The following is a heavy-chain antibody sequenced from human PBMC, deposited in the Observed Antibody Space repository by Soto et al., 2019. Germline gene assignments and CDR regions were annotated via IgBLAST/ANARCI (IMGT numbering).Heavy chain of an antibody. CDR1: GYRFTTHY. V-gene: IGHV1-2*06. CDR3: ARDGNFALRGYSFGFDF. Sequence: ASVKVSCKASGYRFTTHYIHWVRQAPGQGLEWMGRMNVGTGGTTYAHKFQGRVTMTRDTSIRTAYLEVSSVKSDDTAMYYCARDGNFALRGYSFGFDFWGQGTLVTVSS. D-gene: IGHD5-18*01. CDR2: MNVGTGGT. J-gene: IGHJ4*02.